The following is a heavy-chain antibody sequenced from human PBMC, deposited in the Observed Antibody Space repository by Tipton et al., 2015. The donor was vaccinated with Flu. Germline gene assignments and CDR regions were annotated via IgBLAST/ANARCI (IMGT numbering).Heavy chain of an antibody. Sequence: GLVKPSGTLSLTCAVSGGSISTNNWWSWVRQPPGKGLEWIGEIYYSGITNYNPSLKSRVTLLVDKSKNQFSLKLSSVTAADAAVYFCARHRDYYDMDVWGQGTTVTVSS. J-gene: IGHJ6*02. V-gene: IGHV4-4*02. CDR3: ARHRDYYDMDV. CDR2: IYYSGIT. CDR1: GGSISTNNW.